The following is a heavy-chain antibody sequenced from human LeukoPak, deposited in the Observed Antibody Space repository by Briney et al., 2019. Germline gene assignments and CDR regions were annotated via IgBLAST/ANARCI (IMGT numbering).Heavy chain of an antibody. Sequence: GRSLRLSCAASGFTFSSYGMHWVRQAPGKGLEWVAVIWYDGSNKYYADSVKGRFTISRDNSKNTLYLQMNSPRAEDTAVYYCARGGPFTTLPEYFQHWGQGTLVTVSS. CDR1: GFTFSSYG. V-gene: IGHV3-33*01. D-gene: IGHD3-3*01. J-gene: IGHJ1*01. CDR2: IWYDGSNK. CDR3: ARGGPFTTLPEYFQH.